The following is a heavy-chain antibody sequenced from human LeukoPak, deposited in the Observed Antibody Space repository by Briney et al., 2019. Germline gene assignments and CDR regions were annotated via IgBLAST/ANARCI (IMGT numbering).Heavy chain of an antibody. Sequence: PSETLSLTCAVYGGSFSGYYWSWIRQPPGKGLEWIGEINHSGSTNYNPSLKSRVTISVDTSKNQFSLKLSSVTAADTAVYYCARCRGKIQRIDYWGQGTLVTVSS. J-gene: IGHJ4*02. CDR3: ARCRGKIQRIDY. CDR1: GGSFSGYY. CDR2: INHSGST. D-gene: IGHD5-18*01. V-gene: IGHV4-34*01.